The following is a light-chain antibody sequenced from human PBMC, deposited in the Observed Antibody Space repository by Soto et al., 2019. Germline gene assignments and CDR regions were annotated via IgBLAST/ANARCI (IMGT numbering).Light chain of an antibody. J-gene: IGKJ1*01. V-gene: IGKV3-20*01. CDR3: QKYDGTGT. CDR1: QFFGSDY. CDR2: GAS. Sequence: EIVLTQSPDTLSLSPGERATLSCRASQFFGSDYLAWYQQKPGQPPRLLIYGASRRATGIPDRFSGRGSGKDLTLTISSLEPEDFAMYYCQKYDGTGTFGQGTKVEIK.